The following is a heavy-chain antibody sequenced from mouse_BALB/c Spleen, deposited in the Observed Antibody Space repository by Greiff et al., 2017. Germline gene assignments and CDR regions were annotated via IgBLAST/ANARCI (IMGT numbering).Heavy chain of an antibody. V-gene: IGHV5-9-4*01. CDR1: GFTFSSYA. CDR2: ISSGGSYT. Sequence: EVMLVESGGGLVKPGGSLKLSCAASGFTFSSYAMSWVRQSPEKRLEWVAEISSGGSYTYYPDTVTGRFTISRDNAKNTLYLEMSSLRSEDTAMYYCARNYWGMDYWGQGTSVTVSS. D-gene: IGHD2-1*01. J-gene: IGHJ4*01. CDR3: ARNYWGMDY.